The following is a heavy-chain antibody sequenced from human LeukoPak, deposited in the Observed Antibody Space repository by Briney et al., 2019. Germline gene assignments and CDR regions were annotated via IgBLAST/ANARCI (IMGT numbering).Heavy chain of an antibody. CDR3: ARDRYSSSWRDFDY. D-gene: IGHD6-13*01. J-gene: IGHJ4*02. CDR1: GGSISSGGYY. CDR2: IYYSGST. V-gene: IGHV4-31*03. Sequence: SSETLSLTCTVSGGSISSGGYYWSWIRQHPGKGLEWIGYIYYSGSTYYNPSLKSRVTISVDTSKNQFSLKLSSVTAADTAVYYCARDRYSSSWRDFDYWGQGTLVTVSS.